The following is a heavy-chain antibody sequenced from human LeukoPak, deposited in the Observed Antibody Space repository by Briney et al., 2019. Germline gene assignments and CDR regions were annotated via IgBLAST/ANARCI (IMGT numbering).Heavy chain of an antibody. CDR1: GYTFTGYY. D-gene: IGHD4-17*01. V-gene: IGHV1-2*02. CDR2: INPNSGGT. CDR3: ARGGSYGDYGDY. J-gene: IGHJ4*02. Sequence: ASVKVSCKASGYTFTGYYMHWVRQAPGQGLEWMGWINPNSGGTNYAQKFQGRVTMTRDTSTSTVYMELSSLRSEDTAVYYCARGGSYGDYGDYWGQGTLVTVSS.